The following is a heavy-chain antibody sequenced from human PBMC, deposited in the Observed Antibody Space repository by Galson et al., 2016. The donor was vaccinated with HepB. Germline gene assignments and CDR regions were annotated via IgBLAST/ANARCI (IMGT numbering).Heavy chain of an antibody. V-gene: IGHV3-30*04. CDR1: GFAFSGHN. Sequence: SLRLSCAASGFAFSGHNMHWVRQAPGKGLEWVAVISSDGITEYYADSVKGRFTISRDNSKDTLYLKINSLQTEDTAIYYCVRSRGLDIARFVIDYWGQGTLVPVSS. D-gene: IGHD2-15*01. CDR2: ISSDGITE. CDR3: VRSRGLDIARFVIDY. J-gene: IGHJ4*02.